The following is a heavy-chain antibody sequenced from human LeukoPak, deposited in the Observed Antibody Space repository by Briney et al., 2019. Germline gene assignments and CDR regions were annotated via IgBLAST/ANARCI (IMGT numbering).Heavy chain of an antibody. CDR3: ARRGTSMGPDTI. D-gene: IGHD3-16*01. CDR2: MYYSGSS. CDR1: GGSFIGYY. Sequence: PSETLSLTCAVYGGSFIGYYWSWIRQPPGKGLEYIGYMYYSGSSNYNPSLKSRVTILVDTSKNQFSLKLSSVIAADTAVYYCARRGTSMGPDTIWGQGTLVTVSS. V-gene: IGHV4-59*12. J-gene: IGHJ4*02.